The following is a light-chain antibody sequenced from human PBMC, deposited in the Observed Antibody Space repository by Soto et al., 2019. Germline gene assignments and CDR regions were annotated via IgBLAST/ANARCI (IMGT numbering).Light chain of an antibody. CDR2: GAS. J-gene: IGKJ5*01. CDR3: QQYDNWPPIT. V-gene: IGKV3-15*01. Sequence: EIVMTQSPATLSVSPGERATLSCRASQSVDSNLAWYQQKPGQAPRLLVYGASTRATGIPARFSGSGSGTEFTLTISSLQSADFAVYYCQQYDNWPPITFGQGTRLEIK. CDR1: QSVDSN.